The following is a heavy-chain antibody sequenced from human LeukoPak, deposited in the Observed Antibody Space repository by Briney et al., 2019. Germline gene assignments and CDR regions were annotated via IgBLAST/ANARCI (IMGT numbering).Heavy chain of an antibody. V-gene: IGHV4-59*08. CDR1: GGSISNYY. D-gene: IGHD1-7*01. Sequence: SETRSLTCSVSGGSISNYYWSWFRQPPGKGLEWIGYIHYSGSTNYNPSLRSRVTISVEKSKKQFSLRLTSVTAADTAVYYCASTHWNYAQWGRGILITVSS. CDR3: ASTHWNYAQ. J-gene: IGHJ4*02. CDR2: IHYSGST.